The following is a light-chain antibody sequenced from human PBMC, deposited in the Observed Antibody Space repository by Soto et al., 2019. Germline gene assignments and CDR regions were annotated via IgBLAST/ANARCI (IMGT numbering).Light chain of an antibody. V-gene: IGKV1-5*03. CDR2: EAS. CDR1: QSINW. Sequence: DIQLAQSPSTLSASVGDRITITCRATQSINWLAWYQQKPGKAPKLLIFEASRLESGVPSRFSGSGSGTEFPLTISSLQPDDVVTYYCQHYDTYSPMWTFGQGTKVDVK. J-gene: IGKJ1*01. CDR3: QHYDTYSPMWT.